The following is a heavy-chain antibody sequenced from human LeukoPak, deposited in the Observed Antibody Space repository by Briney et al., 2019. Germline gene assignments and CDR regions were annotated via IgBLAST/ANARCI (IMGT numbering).Heavy chain of an antibody. J-gene: IGHJ4*02. CDR2: IYYSGST. CDR3: ARVPPRGSGSYSTDY. CDR1: GGSISSYY. D-gene: IGHD3-10*01. Sequence: SETLSLTCTVSGGSISSYYWRWIRQPPGKGLEWIGDIYYSGSTNYNPSLKSRVTMSVDTSKNQFSLKLSSVTAADTAVYYCARVPPRGSGSYSTDYWGQGTLVTVSS. V-gene: IGHV4-59*01.